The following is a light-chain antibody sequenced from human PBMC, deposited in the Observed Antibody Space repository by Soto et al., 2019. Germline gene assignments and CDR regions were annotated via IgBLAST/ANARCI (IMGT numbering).Light chain of an antibody. CDR3: CSYAGRATYV. CDR2: EVF. CDR1: SSDVGSYNL. V-gene: IGLV2-23*02. J-gene: IGLJ1*01. Sequence: QSVLTQPASVSGSPGQSITISCTGPSSDVGSYNLVSWYQQYPGKAPKLIIFEVFKRPSGVSHRFSGSKSGNTASLTISGLRAEDEANYYCCSYAGRATYVFGSGTKVTVL.